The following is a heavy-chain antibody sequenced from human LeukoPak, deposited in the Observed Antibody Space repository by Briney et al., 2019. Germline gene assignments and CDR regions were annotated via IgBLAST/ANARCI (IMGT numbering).Heavy chain of an antibody. CDR1: GFPFGDYA. Sequence: GGSLRLSCTASGFPFGDYAMSWVRQAPGKGLEWVGFIRSKAYGGTIEYAASVKGRFTISRDDSKSIAYLQMNSLKTEDTAVYYCTRVDYDFWSGYPSWGQGTLVTVSS. J-gene: IGHJ4*02. CDR3: TRVDYDFWSGYPS. D-gene: IGHD3-3*01. CDR2: IRSKAYGGTI. V-gene: IGHV3-49*04.